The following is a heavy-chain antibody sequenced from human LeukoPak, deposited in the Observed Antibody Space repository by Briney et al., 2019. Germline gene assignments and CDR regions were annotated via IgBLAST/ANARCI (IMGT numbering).Heavy chain of an antibody. CDR2: ISASGSTT. D-gene: IGHD2-2*01. J-gene: IGHJ5*02. CDR3: AKEPREYCSSTSCPNWIDP. V-gene: IGHV3-23*01. CDR1: GFTFSSYA. Sequence: GGSLRLSCAASGFTFSSYAMSWVRQAPGKGLEWVSAISASGSTTYYADSVKGRFTISRDNSKNTLYLQTSSLRAEDTAVYYCAKEPREYCSSTSCPNWIDPWGQGTLVTVSS.